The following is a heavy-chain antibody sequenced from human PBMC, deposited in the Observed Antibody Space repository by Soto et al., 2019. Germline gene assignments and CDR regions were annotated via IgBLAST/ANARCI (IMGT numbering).Heavy chain of an antibody. Sequence: QITLKESGPPLVKPTQTLTLTCTFSGFSLSTSGVGVGWIRQPPGKALEWLALIYWDDDKRYSPSLKSRLTITKDTSKNQVVLTMTNMDPVDTGSYYCAHSSLGSGSGWFDPWGQGTLVTVSS. D-gene: IGHD3-10*01. CDR1: GFSLSTSGVG. CDR2: IYWDDDK. CDR3: AHSSLGSGSGWFDP. J-gene: IGHJ5*02. V-gene: IGHV2-5*02.